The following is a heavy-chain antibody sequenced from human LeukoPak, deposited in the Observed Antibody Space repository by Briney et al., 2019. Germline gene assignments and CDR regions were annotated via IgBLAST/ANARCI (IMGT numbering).Heavy chain of an antibody. CDR2: IYYSGST. D-gene: IGHD6-19*01. J-gene: IGHJ4*02. V-gene: IGHV4-59*01. Sequence: SETLSLTCTVSGGSIRSYYWSWIRQPPGKGLEWIGYIYYSGSTNYNPSLKSRVTISVDTSKNQFSLKLSSVTAADTAVYYCARLGAVAGSYYFDYWGQGTLVTVSS. CDR1: GGSIRSYY. CDR3: ARLGAVAGSYYFDY.